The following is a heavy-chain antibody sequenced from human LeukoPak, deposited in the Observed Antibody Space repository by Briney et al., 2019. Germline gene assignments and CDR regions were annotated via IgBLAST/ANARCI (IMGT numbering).Heavy chain of an antibody. V-gene: IGHV1-18*01. CDR2: ISAYNGNT. CDR1: GYTFTSYG. J-gene: IGHJ5*02. D-gene: IGHD2-21*02. CDR3: ARDLEYCGGDCYPNWFDP. Sequence: ASVKVSCKASGYTFTSYGISWVRQAPGQGLEWMGWISAYNGNTNYAQKLQGRVTMTTDTSTSTAYMELRSLRSDDTAVYYCARDLEYCGGDCYPNWFDPWGQGTLVTVSS.